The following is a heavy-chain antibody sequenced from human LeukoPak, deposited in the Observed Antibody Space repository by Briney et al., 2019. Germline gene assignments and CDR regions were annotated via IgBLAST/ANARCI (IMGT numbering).Heavy chain of an antibody. J-gene: IGHJ4*02. V-gene: IGHV1-8*01. CDR2: MNPNSGNT. CDR1: GYTFTSYD. D-gene: IGHD1-26*01. Sequence: ASVKVSCKASGYTFTSYDINWVRQATGQGLEWMVWMNPNSGNTGYAQKFQGRVTMTRNTSISTAYMELSSLRSEDTAVYYCARASYSGSYVGYWGQGTLVTVSS. CDR3: ARASYSGSYVGY.